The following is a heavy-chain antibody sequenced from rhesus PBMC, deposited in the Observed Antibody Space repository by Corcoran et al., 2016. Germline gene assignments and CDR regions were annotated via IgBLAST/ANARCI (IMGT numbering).Heavy chain of an antibody. CDR2: NRYAGEYT. CDR3: AKAAYTSGWSFDY. CDR1: GFTFSNYG. Sequence: EVQLVESGGGLVQPGGSLRLSCAASGFTFSNYGMSWVRQAPGKGLEWVSYNRYAGEYTNYADYVKGRFTISRDNSKNTLSLQMNSLRPEDTAVYFCAKAAYTSGWSFDYWGQGVLVTVSS. D-gene: IGHD6S26*01. J-gene: IGHJ4*01. V-gene: IGHV3S5*01.